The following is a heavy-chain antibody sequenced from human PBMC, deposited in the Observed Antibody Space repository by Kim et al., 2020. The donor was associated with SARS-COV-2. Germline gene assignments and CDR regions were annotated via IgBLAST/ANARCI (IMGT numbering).Heavy chain of an antibody. CDR2: IWYDGSNK. CDR1: GFTFSSYG. J-gene: IGHJ4*02. D-gene: IGHD5-12*01. Sequence: GGSLRLSCAASGFTFSSYGMHWVRQAPGKGLEWVAVIWYDGSNKYYADSVKGRFTISRDNSKNTLYLQMNSLRAEDTAVYYCARDYSGYDSFDYWGQGTLVTVSS. CDR3: ARDYSGYDSFDY. V-gene: IGHV3-33*01.